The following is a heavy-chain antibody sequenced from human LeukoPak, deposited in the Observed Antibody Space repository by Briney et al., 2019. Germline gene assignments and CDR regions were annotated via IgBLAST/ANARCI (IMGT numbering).Heavy chain of an antibody. CDR3: AREGTSNGFDI. CDR2: TSSSGTTK. V-gene: IGHV3-11*04. D-gene: IGHD1-1*01. CDR1: GFTFSDAW. J-gene: IGHJ3*02. Sequence: GGSLRLSCAASGFTFSDAWMNWVRQAPAKGLEWVSWTSSSGTTKYYADSVKGRFTISRDNAKNSLYLQMNSLRAEDTAVYYCAREGTSNGFDIWGQGIMVTVSS.